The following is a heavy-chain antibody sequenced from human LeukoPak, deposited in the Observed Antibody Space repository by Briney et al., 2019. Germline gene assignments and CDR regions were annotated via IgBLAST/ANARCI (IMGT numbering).Heavy chain of an antibody. V-gene: IGHV4-34*01. D-gene: IGHD2-15*01. CDR3: ARDGPIYCSGGSCYSDWFDP. J-gene: IGHJ5*02. CDR2: INHSGST. Sequence: SETLSLTCAVYGGSFSGYYWSWIRQPPGKGLEWIGEINHSGSTNYNPSLKSRVTISVDTSKNQFSLKLSSVTAADTAVYYCARDGPIYCSGGSCYSDWFDPWGQGTLVTVSS. CDR1: GGSFSGYY.